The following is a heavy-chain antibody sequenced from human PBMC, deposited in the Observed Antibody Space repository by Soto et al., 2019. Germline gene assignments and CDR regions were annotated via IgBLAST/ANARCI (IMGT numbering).Heavy chain of an antibody. J-gene: IGHJ6*02. CDR3: ARALIQLWPHYYYGMDV. D-gene: IGHD5-18*01. CDR1: GGSISSGDHY. CDR2: IYYSGTT. Sequence: SETLSLTCTVSGGSISSGDHYWSWIRRPPGKGLEWIGYIYYSGTTYYNPSLKSRVTTSVDTSENQFSLKVNSVTAADTAVYYCARALIQLWPHYYYGMDVWGQGTTVTVSS. V-gene: IGHV4-30-4*01.